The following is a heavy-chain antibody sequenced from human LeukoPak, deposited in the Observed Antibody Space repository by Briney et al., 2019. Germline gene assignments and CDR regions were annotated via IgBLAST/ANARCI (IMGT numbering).Heavy chain of an antibody. V-gene: IGHV1-69*13. D-gene: IGHD3-22*01. Sequence: SVKVSCKASGYTFTSYAISWVRQAPGQGLEWMGGIIPIFGTANYAQKFQGRVTITADESTSTAYMELSSLRSEDTAVHYCMRDPSNSSGRYAYFDYWGQGALVTVSS. CDR1: GYTFTSYA. CDR2: IIPIFGTA. CDR3: MRDPSNSSGRYAYFDY. J-gene: IGHJ4*02.